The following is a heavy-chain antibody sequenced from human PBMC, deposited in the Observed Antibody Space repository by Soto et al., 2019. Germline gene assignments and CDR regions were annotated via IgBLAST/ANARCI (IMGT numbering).Heavy chain of an antibody. V-gene: IGHV4-39*01. D-gene: IGHD6-19*01. CDR1: NGSISSSNYH. J-gene: IGHJ4*02. Sequence: QLQLQESGPGLVKPSETLSLTCTVSNGSISSSNYHWGWIREAQGKGLECMGSIYYSGTTYYNPSLKSRVTISVETSKNQFSLKLSSVTAADTAVYYCARRKHGDSSGWGEFDYWGQGTLVTVSS. CDR3: ARRKHGDSSGWGEFDY. CDR2: IYYSGTT.